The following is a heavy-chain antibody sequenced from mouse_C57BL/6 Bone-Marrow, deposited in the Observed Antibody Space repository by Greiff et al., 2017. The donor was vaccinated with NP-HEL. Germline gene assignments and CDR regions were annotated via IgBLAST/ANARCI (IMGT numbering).Heavy chain of an antibody. CDR2: INPYNGGT. CDR1: GYTFTDYY. D-gene: IGHD2-2*01. Sequence: EVHLVESGPVLVKPGASVKMSCKASGYTFTDYYMNWVKQSHGKSLEWIGVINPYNGGTSYNQKFKGKATLTVDKSSSTAYMELNSLTSEDSAVYYCARTRLRRFDYWGQGTTLTVSS. V-gene: IGHV1-19*01. CDR3: ARTRLRRFDY. J-gene: IGHJ2*01.